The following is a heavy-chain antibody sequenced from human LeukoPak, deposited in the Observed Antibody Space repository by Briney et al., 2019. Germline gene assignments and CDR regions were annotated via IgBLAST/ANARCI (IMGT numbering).Heavy chain of an antibody. D-gene: IGHD2-15*01. J-gene: IGHJ4*02. CDR1: GFTFSSYA. Sequence: PGGSLRPSCAASGFTFSSYAMSWVRQAPGKGLEWVSAISGSGGSTYYADSVKGRFTISRDNSKNTLYLKMNSLRAEDTAVYYCAKGGYCSGGSCYHHYFDYWGQGTLVTVSS. CDR2: ISGSGGST. V-gene: IGHV3-23*01. CDR3: AKGGYCSGGSCYHHYFDY.